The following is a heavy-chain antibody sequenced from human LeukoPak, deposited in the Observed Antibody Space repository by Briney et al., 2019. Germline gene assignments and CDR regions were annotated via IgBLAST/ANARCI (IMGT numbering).Heavy chain of an antibody. CDR1: GGAISSYY. CDR3: ASATIDYYDSSGYYRSPFDY. V-gene: IGHV4-4*07. J-gene: IGHJ4*02. CDR2: LHSSGST. D-gene: IGHD3-22*01. Sequence: PSETLSLTCTVSGGAISSYYRNWIRQPAGKGLEWIGRLHSSGSTNYSPSLKSRVTLSLDTSKNQFSLKLSSVTAADTAVYYCASATIDYYDSSGYYRSPFDYWGQGTLVTVSS.